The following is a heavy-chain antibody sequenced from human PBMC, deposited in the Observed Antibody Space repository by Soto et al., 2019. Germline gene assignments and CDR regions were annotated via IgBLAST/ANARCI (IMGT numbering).Heavy chain of an antibody. CDR1: GFSFASFA. V-gene: IGHV3-23*04. D-gene: IGHD3-3*01. CDR2: ISGSDGKT. CDR3: AKWSYLDY. Sequence: DVRLAESGGGLVQPGGSLSLSCTTSGFSFASFAMTWVRQAPGKGLEWVATISGSDGKTYYADSVKGRFSIPRDTSRNTLYLQMNSLRADDTAIYYCAKWSYLDYWGQGTRVTVSS. J-gene: IGHJ4*02.